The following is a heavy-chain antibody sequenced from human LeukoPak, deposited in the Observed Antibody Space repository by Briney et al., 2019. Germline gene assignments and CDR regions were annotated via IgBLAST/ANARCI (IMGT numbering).Heavy chain of an antibody. CDR2: INRSGST. J-gene: IGHJ4*02. CDR1: GGSFSGYY. D-gene: IGHD1-26*01. CDR3: ARSYSGSYYFDY. V-gene: IGHV4-34*01. Sequence: PSETLSLTCAVYGGSFSGYYWSWIRQPPGKGLEWIGEINRSGSTNYNPSLKSRVTISVDTSKNQFSLKLSSVTAADTAVYYCARSYSGSYYFDYWGQGTLVTVSS.